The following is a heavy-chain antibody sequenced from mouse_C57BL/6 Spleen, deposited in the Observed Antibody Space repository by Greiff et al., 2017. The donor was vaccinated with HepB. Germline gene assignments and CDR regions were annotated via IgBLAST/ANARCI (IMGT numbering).Heavy chain of an antibody. J-gene: IGHJ4*01. Sequence: VKLQQPGAELVRPGSSVKLSCKASGYTFTSYWMHWVKQRPIQGLEWIGNIDPSDSETHYNQKFKDKATLTVDKSSSTAYMQLSSLTSEDSAVYYCARRRNWDDAMDYWGQGTSVTVSS. CDR1: GYTFTSYW. CDR2: IDPSDSET. CDR3: ARRRNWDDAMDY. V-gene: IGHV1-52*01. D-gene: IGHD4-1*01.